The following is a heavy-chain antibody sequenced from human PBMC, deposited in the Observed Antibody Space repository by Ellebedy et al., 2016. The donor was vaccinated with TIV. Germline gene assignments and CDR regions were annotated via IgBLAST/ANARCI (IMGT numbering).Heavy chain of an antibody. V-gene: IGHV3-23*01. J-gene: IGHJ3*01. Sequence: PGGSLRLSCAASGLTFSSHAMSWVRQAPGKGLEWVSSTTESGGNTYYADSVKGRFTISRDNSKDTLFLQMKRLRAEDTAIYFCARDPVGVGPAFDVWGEGTMVTVSS. CDR1: GLTFSSHA. CDR2: TTESGGNT. CDR3: ARDPVGVGPAFDV. D-gene: IGHD3-16*01.